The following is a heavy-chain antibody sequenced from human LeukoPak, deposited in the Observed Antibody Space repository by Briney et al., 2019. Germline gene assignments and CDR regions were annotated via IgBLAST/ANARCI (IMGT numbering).Heavy chain of an antibody. CDR1: GYTFTSYD. J-gene: IGHJ5*02. V-gene: IGHV1-8*01. Sequence: ASVKVSCKASGYTFTSYDINWVRQAPGQGLEWMGWMNPNSGNTGYAQKFQGRVTMTRNTSISTAYMELSSLRSEDTAVYYCAREGPRYCSSTSCGWFDPWGQGTLVTVSS. CDR3: AREGPRYCSSTSCGWFDP. CDR2: MNPNSGNT. D-gene: IGHD2-2*01.